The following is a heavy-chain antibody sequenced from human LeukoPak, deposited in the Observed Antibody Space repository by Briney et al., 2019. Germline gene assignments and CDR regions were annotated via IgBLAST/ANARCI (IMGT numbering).Heavy chain of an antibody. CDR1: GFTFSSYS. CDR2: FDPEDGET. CDR3: ATGGDYGYYYYYYGMDV. J-gene: IGHJ6*02. V-gene: IGHV1-24*01. Sequence: AGGFLRLSCAASGFTFSSYSMVWVRQAPGKGLEWMGGFDPEDGETIYAQKFQGRVTMTEDTSTDTAYMELSSLRSEDTAVYYCATGGDYGYYYYYYGMDVWGQGTTVTVSS. D-gene: IGHD4-17*01.